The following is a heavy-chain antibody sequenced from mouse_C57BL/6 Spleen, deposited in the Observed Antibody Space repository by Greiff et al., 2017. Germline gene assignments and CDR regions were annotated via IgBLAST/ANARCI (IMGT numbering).Heavy chain of an antibody. J-gene: IGHJ3*01. V-gene: IGHV1-72*01. CDR3: ASSYYSDGGHAY. CDR1: GYTFTSYW. D-gene: IGHD2-12*01. Sequence: QVQLQQPGAELVKPGASVKLSCKASGYTFTSYWMHWVKQRPGRGLEWIGRIDPNSGGTKYNEKFKSKATLTVDRPSSTAYMQLSILTSEYSAVDDCASSYYSDGGHAYWGQVALVTVSA. CDR2: IDPNSGGT.